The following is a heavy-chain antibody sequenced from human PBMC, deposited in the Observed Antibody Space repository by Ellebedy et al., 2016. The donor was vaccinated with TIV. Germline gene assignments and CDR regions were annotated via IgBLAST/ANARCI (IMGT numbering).Heavy chain of an antibody. CDR1: GFIFNNYG. CDR3: ARDRHVDRGDCLDY. Sequence: GESLKISCTASGFIFNNYGMHWVRQAPGKGLEWVAFIWYDGSNKYYADSVKCRFTISRDNSKNTLYLQMNSLGVEDTAVFYCARDRHVDRGDCLDYWGQGTLVTVSS. V-gene: IGHV3-33*01. CDR2: IWYDGSNK. J-gene: IGHJ4*02. D-gene: IGHD2-21*02.